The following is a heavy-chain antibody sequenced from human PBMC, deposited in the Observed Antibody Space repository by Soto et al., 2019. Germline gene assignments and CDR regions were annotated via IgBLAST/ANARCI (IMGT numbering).Heavy chain of an antibody. CDR1: GFTFSSYW. CDR2: IKQDGSEK. CDR3: AKGAATQSSYYDY. Sequence: GGSLRLSCAASGFTFSSYWMSWFRQAPGKGLEWVANIKQDGSEKYYVDSVKGRFTISRDNAKNSLYLQMNSLRAEDTAVYYWAKGAATQSSYYDYWGRGTLVTVAS. V-gene: IGHV3-7*01. D-gene: IGHD1-26*01. J-gene: IGHJ4*01.